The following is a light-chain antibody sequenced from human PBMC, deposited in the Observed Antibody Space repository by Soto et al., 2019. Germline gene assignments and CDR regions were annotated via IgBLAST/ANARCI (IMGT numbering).Light chain of an antibody. CDR2: GAS. CDR1: QSVSIN. J-gene: IGKJ1*01. CDR3: QHYHSSPRTWT. V-gene: IGKV3-15*01. Sequence: EIVMTQSPATLSVSPGERATLSCRASQSVSINLAWYQQKPGQAHRLLIYGASTRATGIPARFSGSGSGTEFTLTISSLQSEDFAVYHCQHYHSSPRTWTFGQGTKVEIK.